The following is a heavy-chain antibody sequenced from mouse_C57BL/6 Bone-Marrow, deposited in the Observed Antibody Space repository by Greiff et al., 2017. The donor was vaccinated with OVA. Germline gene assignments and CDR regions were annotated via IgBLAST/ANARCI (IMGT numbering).Heavy chain of an antibody. J-gene: IGHJ4*01. CDR1: GYAFSSYW. CDR3: AREEDYYDCDEGYAMDY. CDR2: IYPGDGDT. D-gene: IGHD2-4*01. Sequence: QVQLQQSGAELVKPGASVKISCKASGYAFSSYWMNWVKQRPGKGLEWIGQIYPGDGDTNYTGKFKGKATLTADKSSSTAYMQLSSLTSEDSAVYFCAREEDYYDCDEGYAMDYWGQGTSVTVSS. V-gene: IGHV1-80*01.